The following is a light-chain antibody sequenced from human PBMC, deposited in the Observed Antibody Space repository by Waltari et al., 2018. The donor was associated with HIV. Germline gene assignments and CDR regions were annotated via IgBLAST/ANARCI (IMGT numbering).Light chain of an antibody. CDR2: DCS. CDR3: QQYRSSPGT. Sequence: EIVLAQSPVTLPLSPGDRATLSCRASQSIGNNFLAWYQQRPGQAPRLLIYDCSKRATGMPDRFAGSGSGTDFTLSISRLEPEDFAMYYCQQYRSSPGTFGQGTNLEI. J-gene: IGKJ2*01. V-gene: IGKV3-20*01. CDR1: QSIGNNF.